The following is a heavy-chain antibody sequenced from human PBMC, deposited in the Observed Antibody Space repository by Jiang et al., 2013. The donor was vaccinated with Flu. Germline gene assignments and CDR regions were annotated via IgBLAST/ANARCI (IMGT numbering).Heavy chain of an antibody. CDR2: IIPILGIA. D-gene: IGHD3-16*01. V-gene: IGHV1-69*04. CDR1: GGTFSSYA. CDR3: ARGGPSSLINPLDY. J-gene: IGHJ4*02. Sequence: SGAEVKKPGSSVKVSCKASGGTFSSYAISWVRQAPGQGLEWMGRIIPILGIANYAQKFQGRVTITADKSTSTAYMELSSLRSEDTAVYYCARGGPSSLINPLDYWGQGTLVTVSS.